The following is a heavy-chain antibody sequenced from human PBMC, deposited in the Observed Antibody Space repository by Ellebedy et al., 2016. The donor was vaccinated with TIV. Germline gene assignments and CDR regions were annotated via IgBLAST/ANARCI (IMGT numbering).Heavy chain of an antibody. CDR3: TRDDDSSGYYSY. CDR2: IIPIFGTA. V-gene: IGHV1-69*13. Sequence: ASVKVSCKASGGTFSSYAISWVRQAPGQGLEWMGGIIPIFGTANYSHNFQGRVTITADESTSTAYMELSSLRSEDTAVYYCTRDDDSSGYYSYWGQGTLVTVSS. D-gene: IGHD3-22*01. J-gene: IGHJ4*02. CDR1: GGTFSSYA.